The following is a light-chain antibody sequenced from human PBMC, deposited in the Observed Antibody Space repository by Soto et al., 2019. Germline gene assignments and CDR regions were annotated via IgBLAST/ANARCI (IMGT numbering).Light chain of an antibody. Sequence: QSALTQPASVSGSLGQSIAISCTATSSDVGDYNSVSWYQHHPGKAPKLMVYDVNHRPSWISTRFSGSKSGNTASLTISGLQAEDEADYYCSSYTTVNTLVFGGGTKPPS. CDR1: SSDVGDYNS. J-gene: IGLJ3*02. V-gene: IGLV2-14*01. CDR2: DVN. CDR3: SSYTTVNTLV.